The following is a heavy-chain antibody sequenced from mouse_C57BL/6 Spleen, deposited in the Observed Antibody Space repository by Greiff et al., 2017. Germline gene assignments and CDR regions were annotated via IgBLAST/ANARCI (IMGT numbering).Heavy chain of an antibody. CDR3: ARGGDYYGPFDY. CDR1: GFTFSDYY. V-gene: IGHV5-16*01. CDR2: INYDGSST. J-gene: IGHJ2*01. D-gene: IGHD1-1*01. Sequence: DVMLVESEGGLVQPGSSMKLSCTASGFTFSDYYMAWVRQVPEKGLEWVANINYDGSSTYYLDSLKSRFVISRDNAKNILYLQMSSLKSEDTATYYCARGGDYYGPFDYWGQGTTLTVSS.